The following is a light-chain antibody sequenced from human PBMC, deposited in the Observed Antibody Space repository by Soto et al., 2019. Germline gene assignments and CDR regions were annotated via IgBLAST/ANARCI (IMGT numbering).Light chain of an antibody. J-gene: IGLJ2*01. Sequence: SYELTQPPSVSVAPGETARITRGGNNIGSKSVHWYQHKPGQAPVLVIYYNSDRPSGIPERFSGSNSGNTATLTISRVEAGDEADYYCQVWDSSSYVVFGGGTKLTVL. CDR2: YNS. CDR3: QVWDSSSYVV. CDR1: NIGSKS. V-gene: IGLV3-21*04.